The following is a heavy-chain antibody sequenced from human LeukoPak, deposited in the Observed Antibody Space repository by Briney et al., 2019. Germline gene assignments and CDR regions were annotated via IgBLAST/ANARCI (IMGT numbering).Heavy chain of an antibody. CDR1: GGSLTDYY. J-gene: IGHJ2*01. V-gene: IGHV4-34*01. Sequence: SETLSLTCAVYGGSLTDYYWAWIRQPPGKGLEWIGEINHSGSTNYSPSLKSRVTISLDTSNNQFFLKLNSVTAADTAVYYCAREDWYFDLWGRSTLVTVSS. CDR3: AREDWYFDL. CDR2: INHSGST.